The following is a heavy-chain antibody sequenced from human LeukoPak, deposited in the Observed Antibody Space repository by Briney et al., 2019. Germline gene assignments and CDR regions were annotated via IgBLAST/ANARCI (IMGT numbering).Heavy chain of an antibody. CDR3: TLPWGSGSYYGY. CDR1: GFTFSNAW. J-gene: IGHJ4*02. Sequence: GGSLRLSCAASGFTFSNAWLNWVRQAPGKGLEWVGHIKSKTDGATTDYAAPVKGRFTISRDDSKNTLFLQMNSLKTEDTAVYYCTLPWGSGSYYGYWGQGTLVTVSS. V-gene: IGHV3-15*01. CDR2: IKSKTDGATT. D-gene: IGHD3-10*01.